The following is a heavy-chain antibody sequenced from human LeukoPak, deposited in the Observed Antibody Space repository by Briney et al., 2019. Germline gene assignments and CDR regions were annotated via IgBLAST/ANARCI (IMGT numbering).Heavy chain of an antibody. CDR2: ISSSSSYI. CDR1: GFTFSSYS. D-gene: IGHD3-3*01. V-gene: IGHV3-21*01. CDR3: ARDTRRLEYYDFWSGYYPFDY. J-gene: IGHJ4*02. Sequence: GGSLRLSCAASGFTFSSYSMNWVRQAPGKGLEWVSSISSSSSYIYYADSVKGRFTISRDNAKNSLYLQMNSLRAEDTAVYYCARDTRRLEYYDFWSGYYPFDYWGQGTLVTVSS.